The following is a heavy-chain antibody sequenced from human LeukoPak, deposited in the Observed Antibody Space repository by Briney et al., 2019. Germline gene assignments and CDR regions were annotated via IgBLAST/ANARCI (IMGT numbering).Heavy chain of an antibody. CDR1: GGSLSGYY. D-gene: IGHD3-3*01. CDR3: ARGGGGYYDFWSGFWPYYFDY. J-gene: IGHJ4*02. Sequence: SETLSLTCDVSGGSLSGYYWSWIRQPPGKGLEWIGEINHSGSTNYNPSLKSRVTISVDTSKNQFSLKLSSVTAADTAVYYCARGGGGYYDFWSGFWPYYFDYWGQGTLVTVSS. CDR2: INHSGST. V-gene: IGHV4-34*01.